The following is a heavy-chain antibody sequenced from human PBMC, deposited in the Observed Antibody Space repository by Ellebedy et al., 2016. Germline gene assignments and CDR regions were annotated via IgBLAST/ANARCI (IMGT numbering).Heavy chain of an antibody. CDR2: IWYDGSNK. J-gene: IGHJ4*02. CDR3: ARDRPLWSNDY. CDR1: GFTFSSYG. D-gene: IGHD5-18*01. Sequence: GESLKISCAASGFTFSSYGMHWVRQAPGKGLEWVAVIWYDGSNKYYADSVKGRFTISRDNSKNTLYLQMNSLRAEDTAVYYCARDRPLWSNDYWGQGTLVTASS. V-gene: IGHV3-33*01.